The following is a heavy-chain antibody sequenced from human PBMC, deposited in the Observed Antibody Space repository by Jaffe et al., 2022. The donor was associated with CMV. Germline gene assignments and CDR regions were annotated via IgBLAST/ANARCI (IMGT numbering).Heavy chain of an antibody. CDR3: AILQDYYDSSGSYYYYGMDV. CDR1: GGTFSSYA. V-gene: IGHV1-69*01. J-gene: IGHJ6*02. CDR2: IIPIFGTA. D-gene: IGHD3-22*01. Sequence: QVQLVQSGAEVKKPGSSVKVSCKASGGTFSSYAISWVRQAPGQGLEWMGGIIPIFGTANYAQKFQGRVTITADESTSTAYMELSSLRSEDTAVYYCAILQDYYDSSGSYYYYGMDVWGQGTTVTVSS.